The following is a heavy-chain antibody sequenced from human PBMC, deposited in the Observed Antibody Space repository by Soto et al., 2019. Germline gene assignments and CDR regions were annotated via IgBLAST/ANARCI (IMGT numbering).Heavy chain of an antibody. Sequence: GEALNISCKGSGYSFTSYWIGWVRQMPGKGLEWMGIIYPGDSDTRYSPSFQGQVTISADKSISTAYLQWSSLKASDTAMYYCARHRVYYYDSSGSNSPIDYWGQGTLVTLSS. J-gene: IGHJ4*02. D-gene: IGHD3-22*01. CDR3: ARHRVYYYDSSGSNSPIDY. V-gene: IGHV5-51*01. CDR1: GYSFTSYW. CDR2: IYPGDSDT.